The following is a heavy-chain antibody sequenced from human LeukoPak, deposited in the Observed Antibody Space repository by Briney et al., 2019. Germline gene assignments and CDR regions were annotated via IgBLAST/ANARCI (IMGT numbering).Heavy chain of an antibody. Sequence: SETLSLTCTVSGGSISGSSYYWGWIRQPPGKGLEWIGSIYYSGSTYYNPSLKSRVTISVDTSKNQFSLKLSSVTAADTAVYYCARAPFQNDFWSGYPYFDYWGQGTLVTVSS. D-gene: IGHD3-3*01. CDR1: GGSISGSSYY. J-gene: IGHJ4*02. V-gene: IGHV4-39*07. CDR2: IYYSGST. CDR3: ARAPFQNDFWSGYPYFDY.